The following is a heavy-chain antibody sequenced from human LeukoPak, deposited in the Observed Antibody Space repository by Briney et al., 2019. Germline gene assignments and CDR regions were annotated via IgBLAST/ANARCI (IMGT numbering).Heavy chain of an antibody. J-gene: IGHJ4*02. CDR1: GGSISSYY. D-gene: IGHD3-22*01. Sequence: PSETLSLTCTVSGGSISSYYWSWIRQPPGKGLEWIGYIYYSGSTNYNPSLKSRVTISVDTSKNQFSLKLSSVTAADTAMYYCARCDSSGLYYFDYWGQGTLVTVSS. CDR3: ARCDSSGLYYFDY. V-gene: IGHV4-59*01. CDR2: IYYSGST.